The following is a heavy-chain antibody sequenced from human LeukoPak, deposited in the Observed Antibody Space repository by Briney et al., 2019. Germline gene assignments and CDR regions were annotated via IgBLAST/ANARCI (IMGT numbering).Heavy chain of an antibody. J-gene: IGHJ4*02. CDR2: ISYSGST. CDR1: GGSISSSSYY. V-gene: IGHV4-39*01. D-gene: IGHD2-15*01. Sequence: PSETLSLTCTVSGGSISSSSYYWGWIRQPPGKGLEWIGSISYSGSTYYNSSLKSRVTMSADTSKNQFSLKLSSVTAADTAVYFCASALGYCGGGSCEYFFDDWGQGTLVTVSS. CDR3: ASALGYCGGGSCEYFFDD.